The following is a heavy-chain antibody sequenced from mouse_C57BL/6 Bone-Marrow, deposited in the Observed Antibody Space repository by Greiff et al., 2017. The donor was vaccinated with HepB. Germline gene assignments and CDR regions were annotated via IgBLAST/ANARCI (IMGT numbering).Heavy chain of an antibody. V-gene: IGHV1-9*01. D-gene: IGHD3-2*02. CDR1: GYTFTGYW. J-gene: IGHJ2*01. Sequence: QVQLKQSGAELMKPGASVKLSCKATGYTFTGYWIEWVKQRPGHGLEWIGEILPGSGSTNYSEKFKGKATFTADTSSNTAYMQLSSLTTEDSAIYYCAVDSSGYVYFDYWGQGTTLTVSS. CDR3: AVDSSGYVYFDY. CDR2: ILPGSGST.